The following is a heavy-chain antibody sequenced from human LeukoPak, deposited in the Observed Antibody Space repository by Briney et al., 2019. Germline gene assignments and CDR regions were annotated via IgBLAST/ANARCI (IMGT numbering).Heavy chain of an antibody. CDR1: GYTFTKYY. V-gene: IGHV1-46*01. CDR2: INPSDGAT. J-gene: IGHJ4*02. CDR3: AKSGWNDGVAYFDY. Sequence: ASVKVSCKASGYTFTKYYIHWVRQAPGQGLEWMGMINPSDGATTYAQRFQGRVTMTRDMSTTTVYVDLRSLRSEDTAVYYCAKSGWNDGVAYFDYWGQGTLVTVSS. D-gene: IGHD1-1*01.